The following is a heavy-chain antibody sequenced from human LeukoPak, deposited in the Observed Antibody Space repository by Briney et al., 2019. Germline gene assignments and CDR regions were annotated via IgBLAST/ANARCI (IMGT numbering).Heavy chain of an antibody. D-gene: IGHD3-10*01. CDR2: IRYDGSNK. J-gene: IGHJ4*02. Sequence: SGGSLRLSCAASGFTFSSYGMHWVRQAPGKGLEWVAFIRYDGSNKYYADSVKGRFTISRDNSKNTLYLQMNSLRAEDTAVYYCAREDNYYGSGGFDYWGQGTLVTVSS. V-gene: IGHV3-30*02. CDR3: AREDNYYGSGGFDY. CDR1: GFTFSSYG.